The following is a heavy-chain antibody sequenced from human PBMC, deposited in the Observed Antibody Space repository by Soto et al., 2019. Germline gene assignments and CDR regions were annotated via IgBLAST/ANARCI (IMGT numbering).Heavy chain of an antibody. D-gene: IGHD3-9*01. Sequence: SQTLSLTCAISGDSVSSNSTAWTWIRQSPSRGLEWLGRTYYRSGWDHDYAVSVKSRITINPDTSRNQFSLQLNSLTPEDTAVYHCARGLTGFDFWGQGTLVTVSS. J-gene: IGHJ4*02. CDR2: TYYRSGWDH. CDR1: GDSVSSNSTA. CDR3: ARGLTGFDF. V-gene: IGHV6-1*01.